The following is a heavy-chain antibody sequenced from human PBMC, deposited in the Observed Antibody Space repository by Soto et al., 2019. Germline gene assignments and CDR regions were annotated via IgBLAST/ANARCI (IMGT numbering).Heavy chain of an antibody. V-gene: IGHV3-33*01. CDR1: GFTFSSYG. J-gene: IGHJ5*02. Sequence: QVQVVESGGGVVQPGRSLRLSCAASGFTFSSYGMHWVRQAPGKGLEWVAVIWYDGSNKYYADSVKGRFTISRDNSKNTLYLQMNSLRAEETAVYYGGRDLISRLRGFDPWGQGTLVTVSS. D-gene: IGHD6-25*01. CDR3: GRDLISRLRGFDP. CDR2: IWYDGSNK.